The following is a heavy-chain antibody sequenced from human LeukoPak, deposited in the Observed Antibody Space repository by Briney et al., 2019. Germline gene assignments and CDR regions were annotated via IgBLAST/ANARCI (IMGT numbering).Heavy chain of an antibody. V-gene: IGHV4-38-2*02. CDR1: GYSISSGYY. D-gene: IGHD6-13*01. CDR3: ARDNPNSSSWYYYYYGMDV. J-gene: IGHJ6*02. Sequence: PSETLSLTCTVSGYSISSGYYWGWIRQPPGKGLEWIGSIYHSGSTYYNPSLKSRVTISVDTSKNQFSLKLSSVTAADTAVYYCARDNPNSSSWYYYYYGMDVWGQGTTVTVSS. CDR2: IYHSGST.